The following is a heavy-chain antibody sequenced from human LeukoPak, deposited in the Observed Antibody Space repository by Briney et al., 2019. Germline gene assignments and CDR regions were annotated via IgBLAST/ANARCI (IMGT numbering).Heavy chain of an antibody. V-gene: IGHV4-59*08. CDR2: IYYNGST. J-gene: IGHJ4*02. CDR3: ARHVTKAMAPNYFDY. Sequence: SETLSLTCTVSGGSISSYYWSWIRQPPGKGLEWIGYIYYNGSTNYNPSLKSRVTISVDTSKNQFSLKLSSVTAADTAVYCCARHVTKAMAPNYFDYWGQGTLVTVSS. D-gene: IGHD5-18*01. CDR1: GGSISSYY.